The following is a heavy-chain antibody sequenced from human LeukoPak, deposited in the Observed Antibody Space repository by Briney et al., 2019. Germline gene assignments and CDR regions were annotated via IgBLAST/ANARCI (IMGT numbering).Heavy chain of an antibody. V-gene: IGHV3-23*01. CDR3: AKEGSSWRTYYYYYGMDV. D-gene: IGHD6-13*01. J-gene: IGHJ6*02. CDR1: GFTFSSYA. CDR2: ISGSGGST. Sequence: PGGSLRLSCAASGFTFSSYAVSWVRQAPGKGLEWVSAISGSGGSTYYADSVKGRFTISRDNSKNTLYLQMNSLRAEDTAVYYCAKEGSSWRTYYYYYGMDVWGQGTTVTVSS.